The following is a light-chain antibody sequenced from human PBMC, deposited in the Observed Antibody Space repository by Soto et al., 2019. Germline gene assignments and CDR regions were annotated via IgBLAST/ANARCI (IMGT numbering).Light chain of an antibody. CDR1: SSDVGAYNY. CDR3: SSCTSTSTLIV. CDR2: GVT. J-gene: IGLJ1*01. V-gene: IGLV2-14*01. Sequence: HSALTQPASFSGSPGHSITISCTGTSSDVGAYNYVSWYQQLPGTAPKLMIYGVTIRPSGVSNRFSGSKSGNTASLTISGLQAEDEADYYCSSCTSTSTLIVFGTGTKV.